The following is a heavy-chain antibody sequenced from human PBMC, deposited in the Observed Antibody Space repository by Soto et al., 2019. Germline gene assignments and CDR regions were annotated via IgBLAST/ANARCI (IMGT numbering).Heavy chain of an antibody. CDR2: ISYDGSNK. V-gene: IGHV3-30-3*01. CDR1: GFTFSSYA. CDR3: AREIQLWGNDAFDI. J-gene: IGHJ3*02. Sequence: PGGSLSLACAASGFTFSSYAMHWVRQAPGKGLEWVAVISYDGSNKYYADSVKGRFTISRDNSKNTLYLQMNSLRAEDTAVYYCAREIQLWGNDAFDIWGQGTMVTVSS. D-gene: IGHD5-18*01.